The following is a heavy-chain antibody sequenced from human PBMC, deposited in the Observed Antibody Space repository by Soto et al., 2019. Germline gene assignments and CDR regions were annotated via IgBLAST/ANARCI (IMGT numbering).Heavy chain of an antibody. V-gene: IGHV3-23*01. CDR2: INGGGASA. Sequence: GGSLRLSCSASGFTFSSYAMAWVRQAPGKGLEWVSIINGGGASAYYADSVKGRFTISRNNSKNTLYLQMNSLRVENTARYYWAKNGDSGWYYFDLWGQGTLVTVSS. CDR1: GFTFSSYA. CDR3: AKNGDSGWYYFDL. J-gene: IGHJ4*02. D-gene: IGHD2-21*01.